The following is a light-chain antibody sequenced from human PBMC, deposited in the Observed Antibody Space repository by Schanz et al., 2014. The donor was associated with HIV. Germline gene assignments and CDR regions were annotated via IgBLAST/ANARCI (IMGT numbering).Light chain of an antibody. Sequence: QSVLTQPPSASGTPGQRVTLSCSGSSSNIGSNTVNWYQQLPGTAPNLLIYSNNQRPSGVPGRLSGSKSGTSASLAISGLQSEDEADYYCAVWDDSLNGVVFGGGTKLTVL. J-gene: IGLJ2*01. V-gene: IGLV1-44*01. CDR3: AVWDDSLNGVV. CDR1: SSNIGSNT. CDR2: SNN.